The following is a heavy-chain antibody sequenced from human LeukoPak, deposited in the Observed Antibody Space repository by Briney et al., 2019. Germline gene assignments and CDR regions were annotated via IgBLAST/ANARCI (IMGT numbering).Heavy chain of an antibody. V-gene: IGHV1-2*06. CDR1: GYTFTGYY. J-gene: IGHJ5*02. CDR2: HNPNCGDT. Sequence: ASVKVFCKASGYTFTGYYMHWVRQASGQGLEWMERHNPNCGDTNYAQKFQSRVNMTRDTSISTAYMELSKLRSDDTAVYYCARDKRDCSCGSCPNNWFDPGGQGTRVTVSS. D-gene: IGHD2-15*01. CDR3: ARDKRDCSCGSCPNNWFDP.